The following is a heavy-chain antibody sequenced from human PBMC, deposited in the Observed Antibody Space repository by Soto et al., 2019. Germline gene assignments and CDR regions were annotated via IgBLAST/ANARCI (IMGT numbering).Heavy chain of an antibody. CDR1: GGSISSGDYY. CDR2: IYYSGST. V-gene: IGHV4-30-4*01. Sequence: ASETLSLTCTVSGGSISSGDYYWSWVRQPPGKGLEWIGYIYYSGSTYYNPSLKSRVTISVDTSKNQFSLKLSSVTAADTAVYYCARAARGVIVIGYWGQRPLVTVSS. D-gene: IGHD3-16*02. J-gene: IGHJ4*02. CDR3: ARAARGVIVIGY.